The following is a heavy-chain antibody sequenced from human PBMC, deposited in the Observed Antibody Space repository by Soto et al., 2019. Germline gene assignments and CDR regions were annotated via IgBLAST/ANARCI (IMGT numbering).Heavy chain of an antibody. CDR3: AREYYYDSSGYYDS. Sequence: QVQLVQSGSEVKKPGSSVNVSCKASGGTFSSYAISWVRQAPGQGLEWMGGIIPIFGTANYAPKFQCRVTITADESTSTAYMELSSLRSEDTAVYYWAREYYYDSSGYYDSWGQGTLVTVSS. CDR1: GGTFSSYA. CDR2: IIPIFGTA. V-gene: IGHV1-69*12. J-gene: IGHJ5*01. D-gene: IGHD3-22*01.